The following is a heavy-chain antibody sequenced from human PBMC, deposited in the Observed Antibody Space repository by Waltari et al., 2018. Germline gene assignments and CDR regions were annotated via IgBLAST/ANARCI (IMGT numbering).Heavy chain of an antibody. CDR1: GGSINSGDYC. CDR2: IYHTGST. Sequence: QVSGSGLVRPSETLSLTCGVSGGSINSGDYCWTWIRQPPGKGLEWIGYIYHTGSTYYNPSLRSRVTISVDRSKNHFALNLTSVRAADTAVYYCARGRYSYAVYYGLDVWGQGTTVTVSS. CDR3: ARGRYSYAVYYGLDV. J-gene: IGHJ6*02. V-gene: IGHV4-30-2*01. D-gene: IGHD3-16*01.